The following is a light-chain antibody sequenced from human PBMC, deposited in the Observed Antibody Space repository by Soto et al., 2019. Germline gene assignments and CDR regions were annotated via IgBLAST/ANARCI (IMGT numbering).Light chain of an antibody. V-gene: IGKV1-39*01. CDR3: QQYYTYPRT. CDR1: QSINSN. Sequence: DIHMTHSPSSLSASVLDRVTITCRSSQSINSNLNWHQQKPGKGPNLLIYAASSLQSGVPSRFSGSGSGTDFTLTISCLQSEDFATYYCQQYYTYPRTFGQGTKV. J-gene: IGKJ1*01. CDR2: AAS.